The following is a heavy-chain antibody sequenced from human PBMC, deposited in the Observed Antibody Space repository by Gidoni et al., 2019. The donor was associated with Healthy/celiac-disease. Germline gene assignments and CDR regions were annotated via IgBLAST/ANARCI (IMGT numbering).Heavy chain of an antibody. V-gene: IGHV3-15*07. J-gene: IGHJ5*02. CDR1: GFTFSNAW. CDR2: IKSKTEGGTT. Sequence: DVQLVESGGGLVKPGGSLSLPCAASGFTFSNAWMNLVREAQGKGLEWVGRIKSKTEGGTTDYAAPVKGRFTISRDDSKNTLYMKMNSLKTEDTAVYYWTPPRFDPWGQGTLVTVSS. CDR3: TPPRFDP.